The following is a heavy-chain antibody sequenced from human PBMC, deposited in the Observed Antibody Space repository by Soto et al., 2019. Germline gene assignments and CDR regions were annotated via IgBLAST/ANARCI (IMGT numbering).Heavy chain of an antibody. V-gene: IGHV3-33*01. CDR2: IWYDGSNK. CDR3: ARVAGTVTTARFDY. D-gene: IGHD4-4*01. CDR1: GFTFSSYG. Sequence: QVQLVESGGGVVQPGRSLRLSCAASGFTFSSYGMHWVRQAPGKGLAWVAVIWYDGSNKYYADSVKGRFTISRDNSRNTLYLQMNSLRAEDTAVYYCARVAGTVTTARFDYWGQGTLVTVSS. J-gene: IGHJ4*02.